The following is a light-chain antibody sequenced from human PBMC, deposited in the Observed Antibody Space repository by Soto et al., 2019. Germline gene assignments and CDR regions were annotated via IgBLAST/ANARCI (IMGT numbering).Light chain of an antibody. Sequence: QSALTQVASVSGSPGQSITVSCFGTRSDIGSYNDVSWYQQYPGKAPKLMIFEVSNRPSGISDRFSGFKSANTAYLTISGVQPEDEADYHCSSYTTIKTVVFGGGTKLTVL. J-gene: IGLJ2*01. CDR3: SSYTTIKTVV. CDR1: RSDIGSYND. V-gene: IGLV2-14*01. CDR2: EVS.